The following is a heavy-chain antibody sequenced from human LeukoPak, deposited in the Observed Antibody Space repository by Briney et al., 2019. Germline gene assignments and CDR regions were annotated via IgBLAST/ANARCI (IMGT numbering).Heavy chain of an antibody. J-gene: IGHJ4*02. CDR3: AKIRSY. Sequence: GGSLRLSCVASGFIFSSFGLHWARQAPGKGLEWVAFIRYDGSSKYYADSVKGRFTISRDISRNTLYLEMNSLRPDDTAVYYCAKIRSYWGQGSLVTVSS. CDR1: GFIFSSFG. V-gene: IGHV3-30*02. CDR2: IRYDGSSK. D-gene: IGHD6-19*01.